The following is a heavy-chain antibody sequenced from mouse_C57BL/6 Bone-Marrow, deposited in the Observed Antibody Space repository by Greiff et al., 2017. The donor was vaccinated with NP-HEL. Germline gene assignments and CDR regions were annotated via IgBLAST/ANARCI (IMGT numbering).Heavy chain of an antibody. CDR2: IRNKANGYTT. CDR1: GFTFTDYY. D-gene: IGHD6-1*01. J-gene: IGHJ4*01. Sequence: EVKVEESGGGLVQPGGSLSLSCAASGFTFTDYYMSWVRQPPGKALEWLGFIRNKANGYTTEYSASVKGRFTISRDNSQSILYLQMNALRAEDSATYYCARCRSPTRAMDYWGQGTSVTVSS. V-gene: IGHV7-3*01. CDR3: ARCRSPTRAMDY.